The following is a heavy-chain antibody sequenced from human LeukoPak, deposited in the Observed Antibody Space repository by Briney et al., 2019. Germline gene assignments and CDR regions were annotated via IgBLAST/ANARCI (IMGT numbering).Heavy chain of an antibody. D-gene: IGHD2-8*01. V-gene: IGHV3-7*01. CDR1: GFTFRNYW. CDR2: IKQDGSDR. J-gene: IGHJ4*02. Sequence: PGGSLRLSCAASGFTFRNYWMSWVRQAPETGLEWVANIKQDGSDRNYVTSVRGRFTISRDNSKNTLYLQMNSLRAEDTAVYYCASLILMVYATGNYWGQGTLVTVSS. CDR3: ASLILMVYATGNY.